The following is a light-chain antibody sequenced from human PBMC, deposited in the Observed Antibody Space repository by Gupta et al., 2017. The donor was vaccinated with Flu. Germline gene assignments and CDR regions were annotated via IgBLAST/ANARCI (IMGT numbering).Light chain of an antibody. Sequence: DIQMTQSPSSLSASVGGRVTITCRASQSISDCLNWVQQKPGKAPNLLIYASSTLQSGVQSRFCGSGSGTDFTLPISRLQPADFAPYSCQQSYSSSLTFGGGTTVEIK. V-gene: IGKV1-39*01. CDR3: QQSYSSSLT. J-gene: IGKJ4*01. CDR2: ASS. CDR1: QSISDC.